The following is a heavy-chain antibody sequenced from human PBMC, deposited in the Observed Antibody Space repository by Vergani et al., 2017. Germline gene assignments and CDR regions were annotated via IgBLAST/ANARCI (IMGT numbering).Heavy chain of an antibody. D-gene: IGHD6-6*01. CDR2: INHCGST. CDR3: ARGHSSSSGYYYHYYYMDV. J-gene: IGHJ6*03. CDR1: GGSFSGYY. V-gene: IGHV4-34*01. Sequence: QVQLQQWGAGLLKPSETLSLTCAVYGGSFSGYYWSWIRQPPGKGLEWIGEINHCGSTNYNPSLKSRVTISVDTSKNQFSLKLSSVTAADTAVYYCARGHSSSSGYYYHYYYMDVWGKGTTVTVSS.